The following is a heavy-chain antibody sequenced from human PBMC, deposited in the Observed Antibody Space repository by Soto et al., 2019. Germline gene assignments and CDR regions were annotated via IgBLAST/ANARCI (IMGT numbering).Heavy chain of an antibody. CDR1: GFTFSSYA. J-gene: IGHJ6*03. CDR3: AKGGLGYCTNGVCYSGLHEWDYYYYMDV. Sequence: GGSLRLSCAASGFTFSSYAMSWVRQAPGKGLEWVSAISGSGGSTYYADSVKGRFTISRDNSKNTLYLQMNSLRAEDTAVYYCAKGGLGYCTNGVCYSGLHEWDYYYYMDVWGKGTTVTVSS. D-gene: IGHD2-8*01. CDR2: ISGSGGST. V-gene: IGHV3-23*01.